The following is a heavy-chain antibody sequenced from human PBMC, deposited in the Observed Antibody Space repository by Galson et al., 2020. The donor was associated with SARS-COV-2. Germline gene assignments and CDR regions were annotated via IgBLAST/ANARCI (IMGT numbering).Heavy chain of an antibody. Sequence: GGSLRLSCAASGFTSSSYAMNWVRQAPGKGLEWVSTIRVNGGVTYYTDSVKGRFTISRDNSKNTLYLQMNSLRAEDTAVYYCAKATLMTTVTRGFDYWGQGTLVTVSS. CDR1: GFTSSSYA. CDR2: IRVNGGVT. J-gene: IGHJ4*02. CDR3: AKATLMTTVTRGFDY. V-gene: IGHV3-23*01. D-gene: IGHD4-17*01.